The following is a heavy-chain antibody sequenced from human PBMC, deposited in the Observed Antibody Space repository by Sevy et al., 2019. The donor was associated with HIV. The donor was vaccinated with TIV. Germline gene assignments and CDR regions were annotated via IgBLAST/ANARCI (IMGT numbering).Heavy chain of an antibody. CDR1: GYTLTELS. J-gene: IGHJ5*02. D-gene: IGHD2-15*01. CDR2: FDPEDGET. CDR3: ATNSRYFSGSTFYSAEGLFDP. V-gene: IGHV1-24*01. Sequence: GSAKVSCKVSGYTLTELSMHWVRQAPGKGLEWMGGFDPEDGETVYAQKFQGRVTVTEDTSTDTAYMELSSLRSEDTAVYYCATNSRYFSGSTFYSAEGLFDPWGQGTLVTVSS.